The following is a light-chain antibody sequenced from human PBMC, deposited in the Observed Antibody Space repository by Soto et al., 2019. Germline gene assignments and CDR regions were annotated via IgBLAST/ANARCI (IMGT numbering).Light chain of an antibody. CDR3: QQYGSSPWT. V-gene: IGKV3-20*01. J-gene: IGKJ1*01. CDR1: QSVSSN. CDR2: GAS. Sequence: VLSQSPSTLSVSPAESPTLSTMASQSVSSNVASYQQKPGQAPRLLIYGASSRATGIPDRFSGSGSGTDFTLTISRLEPEDFAVYYCQQYGSSPWTFGQGTKVDIK.